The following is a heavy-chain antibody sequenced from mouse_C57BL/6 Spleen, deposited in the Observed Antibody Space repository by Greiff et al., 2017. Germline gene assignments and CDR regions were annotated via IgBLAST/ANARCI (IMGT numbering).Heavy chain of an antibody. J-gene: IGHJ3*01. D-gene: IGHD1-1*01. CDR1: GYTFTSYW. Sequence: QVHVKQPGAELVRPGSSVKLSCKASGYTFTSYWMDWVKQRPGQGLEWIGNIYPSDSETHYNQKFKDKATLTVYKSSSTAYMQLSSLTSEDSAVYYCARLPHCGSSYGFAYWGQGTLVTVSA. CDR3: ARLPHCGSSYGFAY. CDR2: IYPSDSET. V-gene: IGHV1-61*01.